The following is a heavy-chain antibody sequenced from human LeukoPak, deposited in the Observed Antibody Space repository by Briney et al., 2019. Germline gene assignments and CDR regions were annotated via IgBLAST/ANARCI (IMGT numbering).Heavy chain of an antibody. J-gene: IGHJ4*02. Sequence: PSETLSLTCSVSGGSISSSGYYWSWIRQHPGKGLEWIGYIYYIGSTYYNPSLESRVTISVDTSADLFSLMVGSVTAAVTAVYYCARVRDDFFFDFWGPGALFTVSS. V-gene: IGHV4-31*03. CDR3: ARVRDDFFFDF. CDR2: IYYIGST. D-gene: IGHD3-3*01. CDR1: GGSISSSGYY.